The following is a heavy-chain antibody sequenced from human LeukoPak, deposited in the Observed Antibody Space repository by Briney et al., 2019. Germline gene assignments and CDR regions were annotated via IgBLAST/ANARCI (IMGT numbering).Heavy chain of an antibody. D-gene: IGHD1-26*01. V-gene: IGHV4-4*02. J-gene: IGHJ5*02. Sequence: PSGTLSLTCAVSGGSISSSNWWSWVRQPPGQGLEWIGEIYHSGSTNYNPSLKSRVTISVDKSKNQFSLKLSSVTAADTAVYYCARETKWVEYNWFDPWGQGTLVTVSS. CDR1: GGSISSSNW. CDR3: ARETKWVEYNWFDP. CDR2: IYHSGST.